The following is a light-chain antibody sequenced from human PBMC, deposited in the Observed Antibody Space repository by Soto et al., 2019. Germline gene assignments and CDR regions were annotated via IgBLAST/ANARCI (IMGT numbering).Light chain of an antibody. J-gene: IGKJ4*01. Sequence: EVVLTPSPGTLSLSPGERATLSCRASQSVTSNYLAWYQQKPGQAPRLLIYGASSRATGIPDRFSGSGSGTDFTLTVSRLEPEDFAVYFCQQYGGAPFTFGGGTRVEIK. CDR3: QQYGGAPFT. CDR1: QSVTSNY. CDR2: GAS. V-gene: IGKV3-20*01.